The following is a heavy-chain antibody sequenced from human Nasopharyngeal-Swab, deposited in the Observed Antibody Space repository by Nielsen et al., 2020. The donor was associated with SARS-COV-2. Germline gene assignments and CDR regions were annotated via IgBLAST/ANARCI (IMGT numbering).Heavy chain of an antibody. J-gene: IGHJ6*02. Sequence: GESLKISCAASGFTFSSYAMHWVRQAPGKGLEWVAVISYDGSNNYYADSVKGRFTISRDNSKNTLYLQMNSLRAEDTAVYYCARARQASYYYGMDVWGQGTTVTVSS. CDR3: ARARQASYYYGMDV. V-gene: IGHV3-30*04. CDR2: ISYDGSNN. CDR1: GFTFSSYA. D-gene: IGHD6-25*01.